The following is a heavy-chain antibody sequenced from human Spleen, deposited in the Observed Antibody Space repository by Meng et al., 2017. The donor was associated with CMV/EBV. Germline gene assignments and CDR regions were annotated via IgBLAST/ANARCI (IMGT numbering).Heavy chain of an antibody. CDR2: ISPKSGVT. V-gene: IGHV1-2*02. Sequence: ASVKVSCKASGDTFTGYHIHWVRQAPGQGLEWVGRISPKSGVTDYAQKFQGRVTMTTDTSTSTAYMELRSLRSDDTAVYYCARDLITMTPNWFDPWGQGTLVTVSS. CDR1: GDTFTGYH. D-gene: IGHD3-22*01. CDR3: ARDLITMTPNWFDP. J-gene: IGHJ5*02.